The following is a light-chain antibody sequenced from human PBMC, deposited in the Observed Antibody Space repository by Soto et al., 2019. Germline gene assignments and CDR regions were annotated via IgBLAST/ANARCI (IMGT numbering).Light chain of an antibody. V-gene: IGLV2-8*01. CDR2: EVS. CDR3: SSYAGSNNLGV. Sequence: QSVLTQPPSASGSPGQSVTISCTGNSSDFGGYNYVSWYQQHPGKAPKLMIYEVSKRPSGVPDRFSGSKSGNTASLTVSGLQAEDEADYYCSSYAGSNNLGVFGTGTKVTVL. J-gene: IGLJ1*01. CDR1: SSDFGGYNY.